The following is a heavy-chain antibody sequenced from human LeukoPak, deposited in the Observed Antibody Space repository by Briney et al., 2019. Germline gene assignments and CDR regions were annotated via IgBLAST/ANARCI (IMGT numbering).Heavy chain of an antibody. CDR1: GFTFSSYA. CDR3: AKDRHSGYDPRDFDY. V-gene: IGHV3-23*01. CDR2: ISGSGGST. D-gene: IGHD5-12*01. Sequence: GGSLRLSCADSGFTFSSYAMSWVRQAPGKGLEWVSAISGSGGSTYYADSVKGRFAISRDNSKNTLYLQMNSLRAEDTAVYYCAKDRHSGYDPRDFDYWGQGTLVTVSS. J-gene: IGHJ4*02.